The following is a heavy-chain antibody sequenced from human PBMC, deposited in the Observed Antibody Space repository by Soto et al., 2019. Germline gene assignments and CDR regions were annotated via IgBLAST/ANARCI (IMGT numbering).Heavy chain of an antibody. Sequence: EVQLLESGGGLVQPGRSLRLSCAASGVTFSNYAMIWVRQAPGQGLDWVSASSGSCGTTYYADSVKGRFTNSSDISKNTLILRMDNPRAEDSAVYYCAECFDAAWSNSDWRWYVHFGGHGSVVTVSS. CDR3: AECFDAAWSNSDWRWYVHF. CDR2: SSGSCGTT. D-gene: IGHD6-25*01. CDR1: GVTFSNYA. J-gene: IGHJ4*01. V-gene: IGHV3-23*01.